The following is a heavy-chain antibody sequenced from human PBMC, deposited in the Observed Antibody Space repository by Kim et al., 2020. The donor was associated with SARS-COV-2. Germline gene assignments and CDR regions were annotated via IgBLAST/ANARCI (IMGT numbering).Heavy chain of an antibody. D-gene: IGHD3-3*01. J-gene: IGHJ6*02. CDR2: IWDDGSNK. Sequence: GGSLRLSCAASGFTFSSYGMHWVRQAPGKGLEWVAVIWDDGSNKYYADSVKGRFTISRDNSKNTLYLQMNSLRAEDTAVYYCARSTNYDFWSGYYTGGMDVWGQGTTVTVSS. CDR3: ARSTNYDFWSGYYTGGMDV. CDR1: GFTFSSYG. V-gene: IGHV3-33*01.